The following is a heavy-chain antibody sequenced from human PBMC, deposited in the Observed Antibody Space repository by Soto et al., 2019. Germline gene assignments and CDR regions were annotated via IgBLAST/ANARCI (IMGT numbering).Heavy chain of an antibody. CDR2: IYPGDSDT. J-gene: IGHJ3*02. Sequence: ESLKASRDGCGDRFTIYGSGRVPHMTGEGLESMGIIYPGDSDTRYSPSFQGQVTISADKSISTTYLQRSRLKASDTAMYYCAIIGGCSGGSCYSYDAVDSWGQGTMVTVSS. CDR1: GDRFTIYG. CDR3: AIIGGCSGGSCYSYDAVDS. V-gene: IGHV5-51*01. D-gene: IGHD2-15*01.